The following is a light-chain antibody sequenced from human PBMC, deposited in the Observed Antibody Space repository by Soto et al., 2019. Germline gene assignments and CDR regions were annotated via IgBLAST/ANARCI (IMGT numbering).Light chain of an antibody. J-gene: IGKJ4*01. CDR2: AAS. CDR3: QQSYSTPLT. V-gene: IGKV1-9*01. Sequence: IQLTQSPSSLSASIGDRVTITCRASQGISSYLAWYQHKLGKAPKLLIYAASTLQSGVPSRFSGNGSGTEFTLTISSLQPEDFATYYCQQSYSTPLTFGGGTKVDI. CDR1: QGISSY.